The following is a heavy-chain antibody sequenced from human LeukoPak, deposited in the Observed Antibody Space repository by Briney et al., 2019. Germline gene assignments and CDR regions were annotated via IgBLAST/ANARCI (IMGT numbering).Heavy chain of an antibody. V-gene: IGHV3-7*01. J-gene: IGHJ5*02. CDR2: IKEDGTTI. Sequence: GGSLRLSCTASGFTFSNYWMGWVRQAPGKGLEWVANIKEDGTTIYYVDSVKGRFTISRDNAKNSLYLQMNSVRDEDTAVYYCARVVAYGWFDPWGQGTLVAVSS. D-gene: IGHD3-16*01. CDR1: GFTFSNYW. CDR3: ARVVAYGWFDP.